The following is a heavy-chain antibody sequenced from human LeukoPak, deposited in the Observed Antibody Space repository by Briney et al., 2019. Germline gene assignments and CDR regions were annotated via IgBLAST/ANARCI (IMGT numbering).Heavy chain of an antibody. CDR3: ARDSLIVGATTYDY. CDR1: GYTFTSYY. J-gene: IGHJ4*02. Sequence: ASVKVSCKASGYTFTSYYMHWVRQAPGQGLEWMGIINPSGGSTSYAQKFQGRVTMTTDTSTSTAYMELRSLRSDDTAVYYCARDSLIVGATTYDYWGQGTLVTVSS. V-gene: IGHV1-46*01. CDR2: INPSGGST. D-gene: IGHD1-26*01.